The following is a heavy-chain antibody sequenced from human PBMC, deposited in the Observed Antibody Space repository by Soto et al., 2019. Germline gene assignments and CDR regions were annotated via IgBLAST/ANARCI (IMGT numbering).Heavy chain of an antibody. Sequence: QVQLQESGPGLVKPSETLSLTCTVSGGSISSYYWSWIRQPPGKGLEWIGYIYYSGSTNYNPSLKSRVTISVDTSKNQFSLKLSSVTAADTAVYYCARQRGYSNYYYYYYYMDVWGKGTTVTVSS. CDR3: ARQRGYSNYYYYYYYMDV. V-gene: IGHV4-59*08. J-gene: IGHJ6*03. CDR2: IYYSGST. D-gene: IGHD4-4*01. CDR1: GGSISSYY.